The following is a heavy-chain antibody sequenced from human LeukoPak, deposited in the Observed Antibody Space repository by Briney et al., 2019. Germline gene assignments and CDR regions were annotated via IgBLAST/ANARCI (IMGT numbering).Heavy chain of an antibody. D-gene: IGHD3-3*01. CDR2: IKSRADGGTT. V-gene: IGHV3-15*05. Sequence: GGSLRLPCAASGFSVINAWMSWVRQAPGQGLEWVGRIKSRADGGTTGYAAPGEGRFSISRDDSENTLYLQMNSLQIDDTALYYCLIFPGRWGQGTLVTVSS. CDR1: GFSVINAW. CDR3: LIFPGR. J-gene: IGHJ4*02.